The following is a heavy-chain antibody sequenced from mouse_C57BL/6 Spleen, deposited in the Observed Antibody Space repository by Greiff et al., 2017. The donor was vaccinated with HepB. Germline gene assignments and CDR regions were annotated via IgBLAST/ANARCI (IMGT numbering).Heavy chain of an antibody. Sequence: VQLQQSGAELVRPGASVTLSCKASGYTFTDYEMHWVKQTPVHGLEWIGAIDPETGGTAYNQKFKGKAILTADKSSSTAYMALRSLTSEDSAVYYCTRFHEAMDYWGQGTSVTVSS. CDR1: GYTFTDYE. V-gene: IGHV1-15*01. CDR3: TRFHEAMDY. CDR2: IDPETGGT. D-gene: IGHD1-2*01. J-gene: IGHJ4*01.